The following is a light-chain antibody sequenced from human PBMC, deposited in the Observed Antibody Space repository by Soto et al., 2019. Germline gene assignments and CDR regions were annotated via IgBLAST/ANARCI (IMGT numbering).Light chain of an antibody. Sequence: QSALTQPPSASGSPGQSVAISCAGTSSDVGAYNHVSWYQQHPGKAPKLIILEVSKRPSGVPDRFSGSKSGNTASLTVSGLQAEDEADYYCTSHAGVNTPVVFGGGTKLTVL. CDR3: TSHAGVNTPVV. CDR2: EVS. V-gene: IGLV2-8*01. J-gene: IGLJ2*01. CDR1: SSDVGAYNH.